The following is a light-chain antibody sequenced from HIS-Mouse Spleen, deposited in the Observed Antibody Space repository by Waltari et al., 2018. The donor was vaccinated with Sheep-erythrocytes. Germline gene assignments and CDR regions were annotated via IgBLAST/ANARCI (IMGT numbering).Light chain of an antibody. J-gene: IGLJ3*02. Sequence: QSALTQPAPVSGSPGQSIPIPCTGTSSDVGRYNLVSWYQQHPGKAPKLMIYEGSKRPSGVSNRFSGSKSGNTASLTISGLQAEDEADYYCCSYAGSSTPWVFGGGTKLTVL. CDR3: CSYAGSSTPWV. V-gene: IGLV2-23*01. CDR2: EGS. CDR1: SSDVGRYNL.